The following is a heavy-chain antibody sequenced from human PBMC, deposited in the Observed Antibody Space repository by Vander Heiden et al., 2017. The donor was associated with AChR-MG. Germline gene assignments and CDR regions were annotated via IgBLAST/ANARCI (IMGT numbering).Heavy chain of an antibody. D-gene: IGHD3-3*01. V-gene: IGHV1-69*01. CDR3: ARDLEYYDFWSGYSPGCFDL. CDR2: IIPIFGTA. J-gene: IGHJ2*01. Sequence: QVKLVQSGVEVKKPGPSVTVPCKASGGTFSSYALSWVGQAPGQELEWMGGIIPIFGTANYAQKFQGRVTITADESTSTAYMELSSLRSEDTAVYYCARDLEYYDFWSGYSPGCFDLWGRSALVTVSS. CDR1: GGTFSSYA.